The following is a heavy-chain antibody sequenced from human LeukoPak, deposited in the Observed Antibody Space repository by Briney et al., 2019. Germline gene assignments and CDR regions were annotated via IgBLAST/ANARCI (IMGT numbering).Heavy chain of an antibody. V-gene: IGHV4-34*01. CDR2: INHSGST. Sequence: SETLSLTCAVYGGSFSGYYWSWIRQPPGKGLEWLGEINHSGSTNYNPSLKSRVTISVDTSKNQFSLKLSSVTAADTAVYYCARGLRRYCSSTSCYRGVWGYYYYGMDVWGQGTTVTVSS. CDR3: ARGLRRYCSSTSCYRGVWGYYYYGMDV. J-gene: IGHJ6*02. D-gene: IGHD2-2*02. CDR1: GGSFSGYY.